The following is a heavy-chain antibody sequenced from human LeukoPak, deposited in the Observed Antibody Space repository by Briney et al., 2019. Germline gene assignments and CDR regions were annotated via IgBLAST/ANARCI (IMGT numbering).Heavy chain of an antibody. D-gene: IGHD2-15*01. CDR3: AKGSGSSCYSPCDY. J-gene: IGHJ4*02. V-gene: IGHV3-23*01. CDR2: ICANDGNT. CDR1: GLTFRNYA. Sequence: GGSLKLSCAASGLTFRNYAMSWVRQAPGKGLEWVSVICANDGNTYYADAVKGRFTISRDNSKDTLYLQMDSLRAEDTAVYYCAKGSGSSCYSPCDYWGQGILVTVSS.